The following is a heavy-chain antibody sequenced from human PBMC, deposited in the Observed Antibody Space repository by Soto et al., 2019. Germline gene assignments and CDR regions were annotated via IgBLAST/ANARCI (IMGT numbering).Heavy chain of an antibody. Sequence: QVQLVQSGAEVKKPGSSVKVSCKASGGTFSTYAITWVRQAPGQGLEWLGGIIPIFGSTDYARKFQGRVTITAAECTGTVFIELSSLTTEDTAVYYCARGVGAYYFDYWGQGTLVTVSS. CDR1: GGTFSTYA. D-gene: IGHD1-26*01. CDR3: ARGVGAYYFDY. V-gene: IGHV1-69*01. CDR2: IIPIFGST. J-gene: IGHJ4*02.